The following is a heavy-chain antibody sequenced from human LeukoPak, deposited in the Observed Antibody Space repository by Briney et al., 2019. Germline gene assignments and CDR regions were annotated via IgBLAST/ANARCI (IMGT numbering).Heavy chain of an antibody. D-gene: IGHD3-10*01. V-gene: IGHV4-39*07. Sequence: PSETLSLTCSVSGGSISSSSYNWGWIRQPPGKGLEWIGSIYYSGSTYYNPSLKGRVTISVDTSKNQSSLKVNSVTAADTAVYYCARDKSGPYMVRGVPYYYFYYMDVWGKGTTVTISS. CDR2: IYYSGST. CDR1: GGSISSSSYN. CDR3: ARDKSGPYMVRGVPYYYFYYMDV. J-gene: IGHJ6*03.